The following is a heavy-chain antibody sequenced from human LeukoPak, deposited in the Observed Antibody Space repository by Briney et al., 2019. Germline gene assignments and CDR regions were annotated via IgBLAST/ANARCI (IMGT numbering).Heavy chain of an antibody. J-gene: IGHJ6*03. CDR2: ISSSSSTI. CDR3: ARSAPEVYCSSTSSYLPQNYYYYYMDV. CDR1: GFTFSSYS. V-gene: IGHV3-48*01. D-gene: IGHD2-2*01. Sequence: GGSLRLSCAASGFTFSSYSMNWVRQAPGKGLEWVSYISSSSSTIYYADSVKGRFTISRDNAKNSLYLQMNSLRAEDTAVYYCARSAPEVYCSSTSSYLPQNYYYYYMDVWGKGTTVTVSS.